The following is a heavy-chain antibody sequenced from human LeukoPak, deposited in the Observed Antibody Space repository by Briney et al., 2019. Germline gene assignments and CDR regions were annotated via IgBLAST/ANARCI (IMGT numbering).Heavy chain of an antibody. Sequence: GGSLRPSCAASGFTFSSYAMSWVRQAPGKGLEWVSAISGSGGSTYYADSVKGRFTISRDNSKNTLYLQMNSLRAEDTAVYYCARDIVVVPAAPVGYFDYWGQGTLVTVSS. D-gene: IGHD2-2*01. J-gene: IGHJ4*02. CDR1: GFTFSSYA. CDR3: ARDIVVVPAAPVGYFDY. V-gene: IGHV3-23*01. CDR2: ISGSGGST.